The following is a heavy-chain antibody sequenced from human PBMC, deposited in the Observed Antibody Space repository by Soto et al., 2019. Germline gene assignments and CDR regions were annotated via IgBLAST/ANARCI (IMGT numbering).Heavy chain of an antibody. D-gene: IGHD4-17*01. CDR2: MNPNSGNT. V-gene: IGHV1-8*01. CDR1: GYTFTSYD. J-gene: IGHJ4*02. CDR3: ARDGDHDYAHFDY. Sequence: QVQLVQSGAEVKKPGASVKVSCKASGYTFTSYDINWVRQATGQGLEWMGWMNPNSGNTGYAQKFQGRGTMTRNTSISTAYMELSSLRSEDTAVYYGARDGDHDYAHFDYWVQGTLVTVSS.